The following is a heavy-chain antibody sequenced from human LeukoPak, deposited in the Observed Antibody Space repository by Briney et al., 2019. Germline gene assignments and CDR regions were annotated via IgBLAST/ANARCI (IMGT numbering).Heavy chain of an antibody. CDR2: ISSSSSYI. D-gene: IGHD5-18*01. J-gene: IGHJ4*02. Sequence: GGSLRLSCAASGFTFSSYSMNWVRQAPGKGLEWVSSISSSSSYIYYADSVKGRFTISRDNAKNSLYLQMNSLRAEDTAVYYCARSPRPVDIAMVTPFDYWGQGTLVTVSS. CDR1: GFTFSSYS. CDR3: ARSPRPVDIAMVTPFDY. V-gene: IGHV3-21*01.